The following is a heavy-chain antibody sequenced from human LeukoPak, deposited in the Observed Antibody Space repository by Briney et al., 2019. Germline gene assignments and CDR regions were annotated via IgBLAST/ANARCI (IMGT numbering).Heavy chain of an antibody. CDR2: ISYDGSNK. D-gene: IGHD3-10*01. Sequence: PGGSLRLSCAASGFTFSSYAMHWVRKAPGKGLEWVAVISYDGSNKYYADSVKGRFTISRDNSKNTLYLQMNSLRAEDTAVYYCARDQEKSLWGTIFDYWGQGTLVTVSS. J-gene: IGHJ4*02. V-gene: IGHV3-30-3*01. CDR3: ARDQEKSLWGTIFDY. CDR1: GFTFSSYA.